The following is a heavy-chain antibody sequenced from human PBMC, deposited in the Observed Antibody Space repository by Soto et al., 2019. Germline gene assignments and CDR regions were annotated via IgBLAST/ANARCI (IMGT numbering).Heavy chain of an antibody. CDR1: GYTFTDYD. J-gene: IGHJ4*02. V-gene: IGHV1-8*01. D-gene: IGHD5-12*01. CDR2: MNPNTGNT. Sequence: QVQWVQSGAEVKKPGAPVKVSCKASGYTFTDYDINWVRQATGQGLEWMGWMNPNTGNTRYAQKFQGRLIMTRDTSISTAYMELSSLTSDDTAVYYCARGMLATMTDFWGQGTLVTVSS. CDR3: ARGMLATMTDF.